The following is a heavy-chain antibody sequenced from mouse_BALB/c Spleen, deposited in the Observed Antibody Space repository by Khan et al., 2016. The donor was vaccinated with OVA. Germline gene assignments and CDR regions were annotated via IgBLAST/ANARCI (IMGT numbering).Heavy chain of an antibody. CDR2: ISHSGST. Sequence: EVKLLEPGPGLGKPSQSLAPTCTVTGYSSTSGYGWNWIRQFPGNKLEWMGHISHSGSTNYNPSLKSRISITRHTSKNQFVLQLNSIATEATATYYCARTARINYWGLGTTLPVSS. J-gene: IGHJ2*01. D-gene: IGHD1-2*01. V-gene: IGHV3-2*02. CDR3: ARTARINY. CDR1: GYSSTSGYG.